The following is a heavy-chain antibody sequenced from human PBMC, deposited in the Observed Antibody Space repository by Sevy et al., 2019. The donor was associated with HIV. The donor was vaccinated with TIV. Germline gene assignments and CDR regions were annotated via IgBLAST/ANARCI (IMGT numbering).Heavy chain of an antibody. CDR3: AKAPSSGWTREYYFDY. Sequence: GGSLRLSCAASGFTFDDYAMHWVRQAPGKGLEWVSGISWNSCSIGYADSVKGRFTISRDNAKNSLYLQMNSLRAEDTALYYCAKAPSSGWTREYYFDYWGHGTLVTVSS. J-gene: IGHJ4*01. CDR2: ISWNSCSI. V-gene: IGHV3-9*01. CDR1: GFTFDDYA. D-gene: IGHD6-19*01.